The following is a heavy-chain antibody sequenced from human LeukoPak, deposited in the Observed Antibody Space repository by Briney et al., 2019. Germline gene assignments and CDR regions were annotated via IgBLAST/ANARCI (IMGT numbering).Heavy chain of an antibody. J-gene: IGHJ4*02. D-gene: IGHD1-26*01. CDR3: TRESGAFSPFGF. CDR2: VHLNGAT. CDR1: GGSILTTNW. Sequence: SETLSLNCAVSGGSILTTNWWRWVRQPPGKGLEWLGEVHLNGATNYNPSLECRFSMSIDKSNNHLPLEVASVTAADTAMYYCTRESGAFSPFGFWGQGTLVTVSS. V-gene: IGHV4-4*02.